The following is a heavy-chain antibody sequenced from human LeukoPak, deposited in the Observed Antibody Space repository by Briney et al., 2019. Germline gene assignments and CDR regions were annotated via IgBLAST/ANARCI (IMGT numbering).Heavy chain of an antibody. CDR3: ARDQSNGYYINWFDP. V-gene: IGHV1-2*02. Sequence: ASVKVSCKASGYTFTGYYMHWVRQAPGQGLEWMGWINPNSGGTNYAQKFQSRVTMTRDTSISTAYMEPSRLRSDDTAVYYCARDQSNGYYINWFDPWGQGTLVTVSS. CDR1: GYTFTGYY. J-gene: IGHJ5*02. CDR2: INPNSGGT. D-gene: IGHD3-22*01.